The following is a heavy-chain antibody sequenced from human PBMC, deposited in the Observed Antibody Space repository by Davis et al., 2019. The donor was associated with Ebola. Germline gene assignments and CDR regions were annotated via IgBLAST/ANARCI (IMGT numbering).Heavy chain of an antibody. V-gene: IGHV1-18*01. J-gene: IGHJ6*02. CDR2: ISAYNGNT. D-gene: IGHD3-3*01. CDR1: GYTFTSYG. CDR3: AREGKTYYDFWSGMDV. Sequence: ASVKVSCKASGYTFTSYGISWVRQAPGQGLEWMGWISAYNGNTNYALKLQGRVTMTTDTSTSTAYMELRSLRSDDTAVYYCAREGKTYYDFWSGMDVWGQGTTVTVSS.